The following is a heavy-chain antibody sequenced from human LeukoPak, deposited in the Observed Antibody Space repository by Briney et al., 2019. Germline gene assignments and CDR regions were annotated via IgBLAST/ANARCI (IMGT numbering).Heavy chain of an antibody. CDR3: AKLKWELLLDDAFDI. CDR1: GFTFSSYE. V-gene: IGHV3-48*03. CDR2: ISSSGSTI. J-gene: IGHJ3*02. D-gene: IGHD1-26*01. Sequence: GGSLRLSCAASGFTFSSYEMNWVRQAPGKGLEWVSYISSSGSTIYYADSVKGRFTISRDNAKNSLYLQMNSLRAEDTAVYYCAKLKWELLLDDAFDIWGQGTMVTVSS.